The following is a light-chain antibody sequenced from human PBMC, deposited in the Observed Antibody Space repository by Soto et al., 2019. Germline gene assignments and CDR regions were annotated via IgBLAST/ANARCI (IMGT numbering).Light chain of an antibody. Sequence: EIVLTQSPATLSLSPGERATLSCRASQSVSSYLAWYQQKPGQAPRLLIYDASNRATGIPARFSGSGSGTDFTLTISSLGPEDFAGYYCQQRSNWPPGLTFGGGNKVEIK. CDR3: QQRSNWPPGLT. CDR1: QSVSSY. CDR2: DAS. J-gene: IGKJ4*01. V-gene: IGKV3-11*01.